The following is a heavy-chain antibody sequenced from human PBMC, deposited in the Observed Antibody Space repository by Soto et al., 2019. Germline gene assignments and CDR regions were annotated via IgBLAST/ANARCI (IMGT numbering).Heavy chain of an antibody. V-gene: IGHV4-4*02. CDR1: GGSISSSNW. J-gene: IGHJ6*02. D-gene: IGHD1-26*01. Sequence: SETLSLTCAVSGGSISSSNWWSWVRQPPGKGLEWIGEIYHSGSTNYNPSLKSRVTISVDKSKNQFSLKLTSVTAADTAVYYCARVSGSYYYGMDVWGQGTTVTSP. CDR3: ARVSGSYYYGMDV. CDR2: IYHSGST.